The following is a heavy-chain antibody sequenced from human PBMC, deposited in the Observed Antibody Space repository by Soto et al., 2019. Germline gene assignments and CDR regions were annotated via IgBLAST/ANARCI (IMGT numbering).Heavy chain of an antibody. V-gene: IGHV3-33*01. CDR2: IWYDGSNK. CDR3: ARDGRRRVAGFSEDYYYYGMDV. D-gene: IGHD6-19*01. CDR1: GFTFSSYG. J-gene: IGHJ6*02. Sequence: GGSLRLSCAASGFTFSSYGMHWVRQAPGKGLEWVAVIWYDGSNKYYADSVKGQFTISRDNSKNTLYLQMNSLRAEDTAVYYCARDGRRRVAGFSEDYYYYGMDVWGQGTTVTVSS.